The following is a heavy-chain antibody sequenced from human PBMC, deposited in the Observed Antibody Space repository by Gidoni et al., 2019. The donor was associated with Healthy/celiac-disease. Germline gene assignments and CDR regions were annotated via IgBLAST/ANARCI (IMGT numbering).Heavy chain of an antibody. D-gene: IGHD3-9*01. Sequence: QVQLVQSGAAVKKPGASVHVSCKASGYTFPSYYMHWVRQATGQGREWMGIINPSGGSTSYAQKFQGRVTMTRDTSTSTVYMELSSLRYEDTAVYYCARDLHYDILTGYYNPWGYWGQGTLVTVSS. CDR3: ARDLHYDILTGYYNPWGY. CDR1: GYTFPSYY. V-gene: IGHV1-46*01. CDR2: INPSGGST. J-gene: IGHJ4*02.